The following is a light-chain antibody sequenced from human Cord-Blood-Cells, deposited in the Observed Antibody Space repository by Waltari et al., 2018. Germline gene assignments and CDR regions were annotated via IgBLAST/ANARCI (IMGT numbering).Light chain of an antibody. CDR1: QSVLYSSNNKNY. V-gene: IGKV4-1*01. CDR2: WAS. J-gene: IGKJ4*01. Sequence: DIVMTQSPDSLAVSLGERATINCKSSQSVLYSSNNKNYLAWYQQKPGQSPKLLIYWASTRESGVPDRFSGSGSGTDFTLTISRLQAEDVAVYYCQQYYSTPPTFGGGTKVEIK. CDR3: QQYYSTPPT.